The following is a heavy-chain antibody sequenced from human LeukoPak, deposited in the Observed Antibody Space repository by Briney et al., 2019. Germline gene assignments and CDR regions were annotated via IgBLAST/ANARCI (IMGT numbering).Heavy chain of an antibody. J-gene: IGHJ4*02. Sequence: GGSLRLSCAASGFIFSSYWMHWVRQAPGKGLVWVSRINSDGSSTGYADSVKGRFTISRDNAKNTLYLQMNSLRAEDTAVYYCARRVVVPAAPYYFDYWGQGTLVTVSS. V-gene: IGHV3-74*01. CDR2: INSDGSST. CDR3: ARRVVVPAAPYYFDY. CDR1: GFIFSSYW. D-gene: IGHD2-2*01.